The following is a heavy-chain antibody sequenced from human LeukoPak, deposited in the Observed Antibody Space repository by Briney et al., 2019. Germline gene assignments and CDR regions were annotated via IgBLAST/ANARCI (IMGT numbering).Heavy chain of an antibody. D-gene: IGHD3-3*01. Sequence: ASVKVSCKASGYTFTGYYMHWVRQAPGQGLEWMGWINPNSGGTNYAQKFQGWVTMTRDTSISTAYMELSRLRSDDTAVYYCAREEIFGVVYFDYWGQGTLVTVSS. CDR2: INPNSGGT. V-gene: IGHV1-2*04. CDR3: AREEIFGVVYFDY. J-gene: IGHJ4*02. CDR1: GYTFTGYY.